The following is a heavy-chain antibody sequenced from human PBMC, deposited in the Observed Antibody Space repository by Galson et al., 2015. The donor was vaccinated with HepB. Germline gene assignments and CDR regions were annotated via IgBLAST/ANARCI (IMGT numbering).Heavy chain of an antibody. J-gene: IGHJ4*02. CDR1: GFTFSSYG. Sequence: SLRLSCAASGFTFSSYGMSWVRQAPGKGLEWVSTISGSGGNTYYADSVKGRFTISRDNSKNTLYLQMNSLRDKDTAVYYCAKFYGADLLWFGELWDWGQGTLVTASS. CDR3: AKFYGADLLWFGELWD. CDR2: ISGSGGNT. D-gene: IGHD3-10*01. V-gene: IGHV3-23*01.